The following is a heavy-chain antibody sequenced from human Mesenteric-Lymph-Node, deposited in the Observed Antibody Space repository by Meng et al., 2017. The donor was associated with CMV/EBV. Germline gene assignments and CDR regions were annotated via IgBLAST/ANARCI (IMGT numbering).Heavy chain of an antibody. CDR3: ATYYGSGNYGDHWFDP. J-gene: IGHJ5*02. D-gene: IGHD3-10*01. CDR2: IYYSGRT. Sequence: SETLSLTCTVSGGSISSGGYYWSWIRQHPGKGLEWIGYIYYSGRTYYSPSLKSRIIISVDTSKNQFSLKLSSVTAADTAVYYCATYYGSGNYGDHWFDPWGQGTLVTVSS. V-gene: IGHV4-31*03. CDR1: GGSISSGGYY.